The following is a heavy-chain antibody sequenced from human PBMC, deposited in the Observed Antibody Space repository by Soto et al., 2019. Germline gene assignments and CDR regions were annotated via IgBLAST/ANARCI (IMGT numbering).Heavy chain of an antibody. Sequence: ASVKVSCKVSGYTLTELSMHWVRQAPGKGLEWMGGFDPEDGETIYAQKFQGRVTMTEDTSTDTAYMELSSLRSEDTAVYYCATAYKRERILGPWGQGTLVTVSS. J-gene: IGHJ5*02. CDR3: ATAYKRERILGP. V-gene: IGHV1-24*01. CDR1: GYTLTELS. CDR2: FDPEDGET. D-gene: IGHD2-15*01.